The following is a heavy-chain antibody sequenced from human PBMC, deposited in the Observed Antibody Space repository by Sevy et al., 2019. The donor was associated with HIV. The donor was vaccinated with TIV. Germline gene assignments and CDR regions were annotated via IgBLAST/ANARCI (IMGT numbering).Heavy chain of an antibody. CDR3: ARDETWDAFDI. CDR1: GFTFSSYS. V-gene: IGHV3-21*01. Sequence: GSLRLSCAASGFTFSSYSMNWVRQAPGKGLEWVSSISGLSNYRYYADSVQGRFTISRDNAKNSLHLQMNSLTDEDTAVYYCARDETWDAFDIWGQGTMVTVSS. CDR2: ISGLSNYR. J-gene: IGHJ3*02.